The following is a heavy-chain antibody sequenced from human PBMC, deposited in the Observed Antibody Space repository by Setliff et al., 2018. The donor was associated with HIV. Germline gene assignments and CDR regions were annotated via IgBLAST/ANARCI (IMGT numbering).Heavy chain of an antibody. V-gene: IGHV3-53*01. CDR2: IYAGGTT. Sequence: GSLRLSCAASEFSVSGHYMSWVRQAPGKGLEWVSVIYAGGTTYYADSVKGRFTISRDTSKNTLYLQMNSLRAGDTAVYYCAKVFAYGIDGFDIWGQGTLVTVSS. D-gene: IGHD4-17*01. CDR1: EFSVSGHY. CDR3: AKVFAYGIDGFDI. J-gene: IGHJ3*02.